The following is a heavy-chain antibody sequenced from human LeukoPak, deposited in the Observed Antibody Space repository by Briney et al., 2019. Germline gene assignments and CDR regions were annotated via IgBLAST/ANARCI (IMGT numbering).Heavy chain of an antibody. CDR1: GYTFTSYD. J-gene: IGHJ3*02. Sequence: ASVKVSCKASGYTFTSYDINWVRQATGQWLEWMGWMNPNSGNTGYAQKFQGRVTITRNTSISTAYMELSSLRSEDTAVYYCARRRFLEWLPQSNDAFDIWGQGTMVTVSS. CDR2: MNPNSGNT. V-gene: IGHV1-8*03. D-gene: IGHD3-3*01. CDR3: ARRRFLEWLPQSNDAFDI.